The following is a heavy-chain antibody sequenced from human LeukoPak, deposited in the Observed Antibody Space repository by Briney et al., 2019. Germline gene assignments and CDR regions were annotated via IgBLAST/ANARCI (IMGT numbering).Heavy chain of an antibody. CDR3: AGGGRWVPEVPITYYCDS. CDR1: GFTFTSHD. Sequence: GGSLRLSCAASGFTFTSHDMNWVRQAPGKGLEWLAYISDAGNTVYYADFVKGRFTISRDNAKNSLSLQMHSLSAEDTAVYYCAGGGRWVPEVPITYYCDSGGRGRPVSVSS. V-gene: IGHV3-48*03. CDR2: ISDAGNTV. J-gene: IGHJ4*01. D-gene: IGHD4-23*01.